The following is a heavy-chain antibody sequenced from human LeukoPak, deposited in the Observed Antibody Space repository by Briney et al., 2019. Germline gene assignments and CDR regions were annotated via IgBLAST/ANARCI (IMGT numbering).Heavy chain of an antibody. D-gene: IGHD1-7*01. Sequence: SETLSLTCAVYARSFSTHYWSWFRQSPGKGLEWIGEINDSGTINYNPSLMSRVTISVDKSKNQFSLKLSSVTAADTAVYYCARRWNYGRNYYIDFWGKGATVSVSS. J-gene: IGHJ6*03. CDR1: ARSFSTHY. CDR2: INDSGTI. V-gene: IGHV4-34*01. CDR3: ARRWNYGRNYYIDF.